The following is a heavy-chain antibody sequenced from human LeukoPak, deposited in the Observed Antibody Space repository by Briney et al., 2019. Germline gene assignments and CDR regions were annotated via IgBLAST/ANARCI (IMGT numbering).Heavy chain of an antibody. CDR2: IRYDGRNK. D-gene: IGHD3-3*01. Sequence: GGSLRLSCAASGFSFSSYAMHWVRQGPGKGLEWVAFIRYDGRNKYYADSVKGRFTISRDNSKNTLYLQMNSLRAEDTAVYYCVRGSLASGVVVYYYYYLDVWGKGTTVTVSS. V-gene: IGHV3-30*02. CDR1: GFSFSSYA. CDR3: VRGSLASGVVVYYYYYLDV. J-gene: IGHJ6*03.